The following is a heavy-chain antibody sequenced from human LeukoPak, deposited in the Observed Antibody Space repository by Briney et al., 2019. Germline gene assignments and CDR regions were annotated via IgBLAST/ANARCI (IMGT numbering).Heavy chain of an antibody. CDR3: ARDAPSGGSFDP. CDR1: GGSFSGYY. V-gene: IGHV4-34*09. J-gene: IGHJ5*02. Sequence: SETLSLTCAVYGGSFSGYYWSWIRQPPGKGLEWIGSIYYSGSTYYNPSLKSRVTISVDTSKNQFSLKLSSVTAADTAVYYCARDAPSGGSFDPWGQGTLVTVSS. D-gene: IGHD3-10*01. CDR2: IYYSGST.